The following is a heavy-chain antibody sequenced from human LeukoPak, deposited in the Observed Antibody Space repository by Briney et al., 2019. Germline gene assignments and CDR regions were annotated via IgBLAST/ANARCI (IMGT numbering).Heavy chain of an antibody. Sequence: PSQTLSLTCTVSGGSISSGGHYWSWFRQPPGKGLEWIGYIFHSGITTYNPSLKSRVTISLDSSKNQFFLRLTSVTAADTAMYYCARAETLAAIYFDFWGQGSLVTVSS. J-gene: IGHJ4*02. CDR1: GGSISSGGHY. CDR3: ARAETLAAIYFDF. CDR2: IFHSGIT. V-gene: IGHV4-61*08. D-gene: IGHD6-25*01.